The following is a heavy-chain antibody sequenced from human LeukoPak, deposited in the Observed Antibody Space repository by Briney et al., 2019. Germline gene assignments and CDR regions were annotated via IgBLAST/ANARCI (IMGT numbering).Heavy chain of an antibody. CDR3: ARVPYSSSSGGDY. CDR1: GFTFSSYS. CDR2: ISSSSSYI. Sequence: GGSLRLSCAASGFTFSSYSMNWVRQAPGKGLEWVSSISSSSSYIYYADSVKGRFTISRDNAKNSLYLQMNSLRAEDTAVYYCARVPYSSSSGGDYWGQGTLVTVSS. D-gene: IGHD6-6*01. J-gene: IGHJ4*02. V-gene: IGHV3-21*01.